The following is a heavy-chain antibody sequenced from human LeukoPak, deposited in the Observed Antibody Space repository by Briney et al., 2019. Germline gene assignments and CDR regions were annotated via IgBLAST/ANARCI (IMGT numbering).Heavy chain of an antibody. V-gene: IGHV1-18*01. Sequence: GASVKVSCKASGYTFTSYDINWVRQAPGQGLEWMGWISAYNGNTNYAQKLQGRVTMTTDTSTSTAYMELRSLRSDDTAVYYCARDYPYDSSGYYSRGFDYWGQGTLVTVSS. CDR1: GYTFTSYD. CDR3: ARDYPYDSSGYYSRGFDY. CDR2: ISAYNGNT. D-gene: IGHD3-22*01. J-gene: IGHJ4*02.